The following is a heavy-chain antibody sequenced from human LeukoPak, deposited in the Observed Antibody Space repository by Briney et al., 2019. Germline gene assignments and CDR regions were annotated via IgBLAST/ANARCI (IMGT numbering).Heavy chain of an antibody. V-gene: IGHV3-21*01. CDR3: ARDELWSGSAVGY. J-gene: IGHJ4*02. Sequence: PGGSLRLSCAASGFTFSSYAMHWVRQAPGKWLEWVSSISSSSSYIYYADSVKGRFTISRDNAKNSLYLQMNSLRAEDTAVYYCARDELWSGSAVGYWGQGTLVTVSS. CDR2: ISSSSSYI. D-gene: IGHD3-3*01. CDR1: GFTFSSYA.